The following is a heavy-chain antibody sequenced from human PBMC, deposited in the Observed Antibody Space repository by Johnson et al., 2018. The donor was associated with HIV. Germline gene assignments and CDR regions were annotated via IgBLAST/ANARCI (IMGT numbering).Heavy chain of an antibody. J-gene: IGHJ3*02. CDR3: ARDLRLGAIDAFDI. D-gene: IGHD1-26*01. V-gene: IGHV3-23*04. Sequence: QLVESGGGLVQPGGSLRLSCAASGFILSNFAMTWVRQTPGKGLEWVSSLDGGDDSATNYADSVKGRFTISRDNSKNSLYLQMNSLRAEDTAVYFCARDLRLGAIDAFDIWGQGTMVTVSS. CDR1: GFILSNFA. CDR2: LDGGDDSAT.